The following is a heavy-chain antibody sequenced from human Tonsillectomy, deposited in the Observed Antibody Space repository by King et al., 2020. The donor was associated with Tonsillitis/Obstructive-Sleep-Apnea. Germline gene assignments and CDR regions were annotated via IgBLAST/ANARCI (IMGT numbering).Heavy chain of an antibody. V-gene: IGHV1-24*01. CDR3: ATGRITIFGVVIIDAFDI. D-gene: IGHD3-3*01. CDR2: FDPEDGET. J-gene: IGHJ3*02. CDR1: GYTLTELS. Sequence: QLVQSGAEVKKPGASVKVSCKVSGYTLTELSMHWVRQAPGKGLEWMGGFDPEDGETIYAQKFQGRVTMTEDTSTDTAYMELSSLRSEDTAVYYCATGRITIFGVVIIDAFDIWGQGTMVTVSS.